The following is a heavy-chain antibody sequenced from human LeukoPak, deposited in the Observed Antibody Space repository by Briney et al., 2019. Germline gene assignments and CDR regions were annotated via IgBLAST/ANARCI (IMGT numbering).Heavy chain of an antibody. CDR2: YTGST. Sequence: SETLSLTCSVSGGSISNSTYYWGWIRQAPGKGLEWIGYYTGSTNYNPSLTSRVNISVDTSKNQFSLNLTSVTAADTAVYYCARWGSIAVARFDYWGQGTLVTVSS. CDR1: GGSISNSTYY. D-gene: IGHD6-6*01. J-gene: IGHJ4*02. V-gene: IGHV4-61*05. CDR3: ARWGSIAVARFDY.